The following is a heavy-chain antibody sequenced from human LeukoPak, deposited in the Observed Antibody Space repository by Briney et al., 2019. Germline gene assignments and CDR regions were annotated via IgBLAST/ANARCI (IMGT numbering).Heavy chain of an antibody. CDR1: GFTFSSYG. J-gene: IGHJ4*02. D-gene: IGHD3-9*01. Sequence: PGGSLRLSRAASGFTFSSYGMHWVRQAPGKGLEWVAVIWFDGSNKYYADSVKGRFTISRDNTKNTLYLQMNSLRAEDTAVYYCARGGGYDILTGSCFDYWGQGTLVTVSS. CDR2: IWFDGSNK. CDR3: ARGGGYDILTGSCFDY. V-gene: IGHV3-33*08.